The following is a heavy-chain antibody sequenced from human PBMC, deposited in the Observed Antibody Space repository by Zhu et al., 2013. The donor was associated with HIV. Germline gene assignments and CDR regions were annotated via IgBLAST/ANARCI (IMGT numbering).Heavy chain of an antibody. CDR2: INPSGGGT. CDR1: GYTFTSYY. Sequence: QVQLVQSGAEVKKPGASVKVSCEASGYTFTSYYMHWVRQAPGQGLEWMGIINPSGGGTSYAQKFQGRVTMTRDTSTSTVYMELSSLRSEDTAVYYCARVSGSYYYLFYMDVWGKGTTVTVSS. V-gene: IGHV1-46*01. CDR3: ARVSGSYYYLFYMDV. J-gene: IGHJ6*03. D-gene: IGHD1-26*01.